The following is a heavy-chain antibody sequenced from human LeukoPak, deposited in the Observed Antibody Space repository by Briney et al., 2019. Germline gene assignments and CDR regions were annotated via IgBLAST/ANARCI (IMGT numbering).Heavy chain of an antibody. D-gene: IGHD5-12*01. Sequence: GESLKISCKGSGYSITSYWIGWVRQMPGKGLEWMGIIYPGDSDTRYSPSFQGQVTISADKSISTAYLQWSSLKASDTAMYYCARLAANDSGYDLPDYWGQGTLVTVSS. CDR3: ARLAANDSGYDLPDY. J-gene: IGHJ4*02. V-gene: IGHV5-51*01. CDR1: GYSITSYW. CDR2: IYPGDSDT.